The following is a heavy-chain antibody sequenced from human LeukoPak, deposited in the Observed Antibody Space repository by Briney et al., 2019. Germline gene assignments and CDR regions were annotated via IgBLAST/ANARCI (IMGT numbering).Heavy chain of an antibody. V-gene: IGHV4-38-2*02. CDR1: GYSISSGYY. D-gene: IGHD3-22*01. CDR2: IYHSGST. J-gene: IGHJ4*02. Sequence: SETLSLTCTVSGYSISSGYYWGWIRPPPGKGLEWIGRIYHSGSTYYNPSLKSRLTISVDTSKHQFSLKLSSVTAADTAVYYCASSSGYYSSFGYFDYWGQGTLVTVSS. CDR3: ASSSGYYSSFGYFDY.